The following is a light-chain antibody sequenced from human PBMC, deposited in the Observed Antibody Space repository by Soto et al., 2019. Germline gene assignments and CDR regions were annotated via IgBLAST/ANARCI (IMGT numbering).Light chain of an antibody. V-gene: IGLV1-44*01. CDR1: SSNIGSNT. Sequence: VLTQPPSASGTPGQRVTISCSGSSSNIGSNTVNWYQQLPGTAPKLLIYSNNQRPSGVPDRFSGSKSGTSASLAVSGLQAADEADYFCKSYAGSNTYVFGSGTKVTVL. CDR2: SNN. J-gene: IGLJ1*01. CDR3: KSYAGSNTYV.